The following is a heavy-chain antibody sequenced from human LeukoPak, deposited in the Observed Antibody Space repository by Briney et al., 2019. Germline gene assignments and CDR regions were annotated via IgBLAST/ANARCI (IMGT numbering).Heavy chain of an antibody. Sequence: GGSLRLSCAASGFTFSSYAMHWVRQAPGKGLEWVAVISYDGSNKYYADSVKGRFTISRDNSKNTLYLQMNSLRAEDTAVYYCASSGSSSPGDYWGQGTLVTVSS. D-gene: IGHD6-6*01. V-gene: IGHV3-30-3*01. CDR2: ISYDGSNK. J-gene: IGHJ4*02. CDR3: ASSGSSSPGDY. CDR1: GFTFSSYA.